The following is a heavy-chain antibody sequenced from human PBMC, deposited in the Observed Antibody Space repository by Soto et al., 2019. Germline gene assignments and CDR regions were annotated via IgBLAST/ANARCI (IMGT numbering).Heavy chain of an antibody. CDR1: GGTFNTYA. V-gene: IGHV1-69*19. J-gene: IGHJ4*02. Sequence: QVQLVQSGAEMKKPGSSVKVSCQSSGGTFNTYAMNWVRQAPEQGPEWMGDISPMFGAANYAPKFQGRVTSTADESTGTSYMQLSSLTSEDTARYFCAREVQVHSPAFVYWGQGTLVTVSS. CDR3: AREVQVHSPAFVY. D-gene: IGHD2-15*01. CDR2: ISPMFGAA.